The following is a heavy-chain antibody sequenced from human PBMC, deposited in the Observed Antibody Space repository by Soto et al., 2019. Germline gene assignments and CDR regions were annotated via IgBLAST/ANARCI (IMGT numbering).Heavy chain of an antibody. V-gene: IGHV1-18*01. CDR2: ISAYNGNT. CDR3: ARDLIEYGSSWYGDDY. D-gene: IGHD6-13*01. Sequence: QVQLVQSGAEGKKPGASVKVSCKASGYTFTSYGISWVRQAPGQGLEWMGWISAYNGNTNYAQKLQGRVTMTTDTSTSTAYMELRSLRSDDTAVYYCARDLIEYGSSWYGDDYWGQGTLVTVSS. CDR1: GYTFTSYG. J-gene: IGHJ4*02.